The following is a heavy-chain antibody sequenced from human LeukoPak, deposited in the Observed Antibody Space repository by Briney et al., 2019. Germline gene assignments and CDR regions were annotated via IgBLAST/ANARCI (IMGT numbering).Heavy chain of an antibody. CDR3: AKGTGDTAYYFDF. CDR2: FSGSGGST. D-gene: IGHD7-27*01. CDR1: GFTFSSYG. Sequence: GGSLRLSCAASGFTFSSYGMHWVRQAPGKGLEWVSAFSGSGGSTYYADSVKGRFTISRDNSKNTLYLQMNSLRAEDTAVYYCAKGTGDTAYYFDFWGQGVLVTVSS. J-gene: IGHJ4*02. V-gene: IGHV3-23*01.